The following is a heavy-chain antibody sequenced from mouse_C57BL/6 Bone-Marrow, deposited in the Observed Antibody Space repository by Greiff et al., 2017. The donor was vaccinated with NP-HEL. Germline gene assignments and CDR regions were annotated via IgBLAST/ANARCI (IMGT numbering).Heavy chain of an antibody. J-gene: IGHJ4*01. CDR1: GFTFSDYG. Sequence: EVKLVESGGGLVKPGGSLKLSCAASGFTFSDYGMHWVRQAPEKGLEWVAYISSGSSTIYYADTVKGRFTISRDNAKNPLFLQMTSLRSEDTAMYYCARPTVVGDHYAMDYWGQGTSVTVSS. V-gene: IGHV5-17*01. CDR3: ARPTVVGDHYAMDY. CDR2: ISSGSSTI. D-gene: IGHD1-1*01.